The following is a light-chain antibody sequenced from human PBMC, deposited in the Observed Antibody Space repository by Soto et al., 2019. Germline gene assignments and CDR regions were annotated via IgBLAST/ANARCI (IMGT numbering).Light chain of an antibody. Sequence: EIVMTQSPATLSVSPGERVTLSCRASQSVSSKLAWYQQKPGQAPRLLIYDASSRATGIPARFGGSGSGTEFTLTISSLQSEDVAVYSCHQYKDWPHTFGQGTKLEIK. CDR2: DAS. CDR1: QSVSSK. J-gene: IGKJ2*01. V-gene: IGKV3-15*01. CDR3: HQYKDWPHT.